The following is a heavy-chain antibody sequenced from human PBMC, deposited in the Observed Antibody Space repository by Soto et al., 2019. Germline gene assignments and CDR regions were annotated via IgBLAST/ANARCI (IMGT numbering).Heavy chain of an antibody. D-gene: IGHD2-15*01. Sequence: SETLSLTCTVSGGSISSGGYYWSWIRQHPGKGQEWIGYIYYSGSTYYNPSLKSRVTISVDTSKNQFSLKLSSVTAADTAVYYCAGADPIYCSGGSCYRGHFDYWGQGTLVTVSS. V-gene: IGHV4-31*03. CDR3: AGADPIYCSGGSCYRGHFDY. J-gene: IGHJ4*02. CDR1: GGSISSGGYY. CDR2: IYYSGST.